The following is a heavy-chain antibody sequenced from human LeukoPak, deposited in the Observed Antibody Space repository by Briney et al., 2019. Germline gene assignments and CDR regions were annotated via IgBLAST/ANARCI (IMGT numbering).Heavy chain of an antibody. J-gene: IGHJ4*02. V-gene: IGHV3-15*01. D-gene: IGHD4-23*01. CDR1: GFTFSSAW. Sequence: PGGSLRLSCAASGFTFSSAWMSWVRQAPGQGLEWLGRIKTKTDGGTTDYAAPVKGRFTISRDDSKDTLYLQMNSLKSDDTAVYYCANIFGGNSHRSDYWGQGTLVTVSS. CDR3: ANIFGGNSHRSDY. CDR2: IKTKTDGGTT.